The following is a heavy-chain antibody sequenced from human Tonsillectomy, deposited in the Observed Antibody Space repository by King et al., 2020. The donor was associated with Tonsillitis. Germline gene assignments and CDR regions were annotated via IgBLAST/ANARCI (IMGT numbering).Heavy chain of an antibody. CDR2: ISSNGGST. D-gene: IGHD4-17*01. CDR1: GFTFSNYV. CDR3: VTERDYGGRGAFDI. J-gene: IGHJ3*02. V-gene: IGHV3-64D*06. Sequence: VQLVESGGGLVQPGGSLRLSCSASGFTFSNYVIHWVRQAPGKRLEYVSAISSNGGSTYYADSVKGRSTISRDNSKNTLYLQMSSLRAEDTAVYYCVTERDYGGRGAFDIWGQGTIVTVSS.